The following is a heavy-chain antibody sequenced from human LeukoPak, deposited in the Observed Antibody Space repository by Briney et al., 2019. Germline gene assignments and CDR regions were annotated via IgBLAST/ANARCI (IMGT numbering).Heavy chain of an antibody. CDR1: GYTFTSYD. D-gene: IGHD3-10*01. CDR3: ARGVSGRRRYYYYYMDV. J-gene: IGHJ6*03. V-gene: IGHV1-8*01. CDR2: MNPNSGNT. Sequence: ASVKVSCKASGYTFTSYDINWVRQATGQGLEWMGWMNPNSGNTGYAQKFQGRVTMTRNTSISTAYMELSSLRSEDTAVYYCARGVSGRRRYYYYYMDVWGKGTTVTISS.